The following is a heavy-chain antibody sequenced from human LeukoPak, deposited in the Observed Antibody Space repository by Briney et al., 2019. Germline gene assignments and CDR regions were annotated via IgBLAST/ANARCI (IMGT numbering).Heavy chain of an antibody. CDR1: GYTFTSYG. V-gene: IGHV1-18*01. CDR2: ISAYNGNT. J-gene: IGHJ4*02. Sequence: GASVKVSCKASGYTFTSYGISWVRQAPGQGLEWMGWISAYNGNTNYAQKLQGRVTMTTDTSTSTAYMELRSLRSDDTAVYYCARGTASDLIRPSNYYFDYWGQGTLVTVSS. CDR3: ARGTASDLIRPSNYYFDY.